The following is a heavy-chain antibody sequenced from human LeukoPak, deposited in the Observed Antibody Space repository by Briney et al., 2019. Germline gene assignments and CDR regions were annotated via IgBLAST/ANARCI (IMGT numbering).Heavy chain of an antibody. CDR2: SYYSGST. Sequence: SETLSLTCTVSGGSMSNYYWTWIRQPPGKGLEWIGYSYYSGSTNYNPSLKSRVTISVDTSKNQFSLKLSSVAAADTAVYYCARDFRGGSGGLDYWGQGALVTVSS. V-gene: IGHV4-59*12. J-gene: IGHJ4*02. D-gene: IGHD1-26*01. CDR3: ARDFRGGSGGLDY. CDR1: GGSMSNYY.